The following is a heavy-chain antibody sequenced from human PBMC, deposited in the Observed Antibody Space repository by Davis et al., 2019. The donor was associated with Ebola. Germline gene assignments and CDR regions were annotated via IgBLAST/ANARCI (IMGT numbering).Heavy chain of an antibody. CDR2: ISSSGSTI. V-gene: IGHV3-11*01. CDR1: GFTFSDYY. D-gene: IGHD6-19*01. J-gene: IGHJ4*02. Sequence: GGSLRLSCAASGFTFSDYYMSWVRQAPGKGLYWVSSISSSGSTIYYADSVKGRFTISRDNAKNSLYLQMNSLRAEDTAVYYCARDLYSSGLEDYWGQGTLVTVSS. CDR3: ARDLYSSGLEDY.